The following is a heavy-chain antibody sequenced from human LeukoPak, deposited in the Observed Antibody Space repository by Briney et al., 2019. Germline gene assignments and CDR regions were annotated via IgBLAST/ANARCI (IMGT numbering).Heavy chain of an antibody. CDR2: IKQDGSEK. CDR1: GFTFSSYW. J-gene: IGHJ4*02. D-gene: IGHD2-2*01. CDR3: ARGDCSSTSCYESGSFDY. V-gene: IGHV3-7*04. Sequence: GGSLRLSCAASGFTFSSYWMSWVHQAPGKGLEWVANIKQDGSEKYYVDSVKGRFTISRDNAKNSLYLQMNSLRAEDTAVYYCARGDCSSTSCYESGSFDYWGQGTLVTVSS.